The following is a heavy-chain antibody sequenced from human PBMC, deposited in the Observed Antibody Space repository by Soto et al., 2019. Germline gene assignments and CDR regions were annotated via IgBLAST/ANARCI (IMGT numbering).Heavy chain of an antibody. J-gene: IGHJ5*02. CDR1: GGSISSYY. Sequence: SETLSLTCTVSGGSISSYYWSWIRQPPGKGLEWIGYIYYSGSTNYNPSLKSRVTISVDTSKNQFSLKLSSVTAADTAVYYCARHSETALLFWFDPWGQGTLVTVSS. V-gene: IGHV4-59*08. CDR2: IYYSGST. CDR3: ARHSETALLFWFDP. D-gene: IGHD2-21*02.